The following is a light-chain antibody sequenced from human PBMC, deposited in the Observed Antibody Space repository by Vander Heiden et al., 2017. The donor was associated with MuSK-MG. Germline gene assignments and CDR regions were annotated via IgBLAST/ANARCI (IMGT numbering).Light chain of an antibody. Sequence: DIQMTQSPSTLSASVRDRVNSTCRASKSISSWLAWYQQKPGKAPNLLVYKASILESGVPSRFSGSGSGTEFTLTISSLQPDDFATYYCQQYDSYWTFGQGTKVEIK. J-gene: IGKJ1*01. CDR2: KAS. CDR3: QQYDSYWT. V-gene: IGKV1-5*03. CDR1: KSISSW.